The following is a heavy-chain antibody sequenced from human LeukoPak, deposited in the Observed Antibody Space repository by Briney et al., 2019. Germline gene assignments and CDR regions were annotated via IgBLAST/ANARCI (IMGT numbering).Heavy chain of an antibody. CDR3: ARRLAVTGRYYFDY. V-gene: IGHV4-59*01. Sequence: SETLSLTCTVSGGSISTYYWTWIRQPPERGLEWIGYIYYSGITNYNPSLKSRVTISVDTSRNQFSLRLNSVTAADTAVYYCARRLAVTGRYYFDYWGQGSLVTVSS. CDR2: IYYSGIT. J-gene: IGHJ4*02. D-gene: IGHD4-11*01. CDR1: GGSISTYY.